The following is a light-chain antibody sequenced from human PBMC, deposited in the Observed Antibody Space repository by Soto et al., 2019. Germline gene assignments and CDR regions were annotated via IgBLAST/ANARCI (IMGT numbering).Light chain of an antibody. Sequence: QSVLTQPPSVSAAPGQKVTISCSGSSANIGSNYVSWYQHLPGTAPKLVIYDSDRRPSEIPDRFSGSKSGTSATLDITGLQTGDEADYYCGAWDGSLSVVLFGGGTKVTV. CDR2: DSD. J-gene: IGLJ2*01. CDR1: SANIGSNY. V-gene: IGLV1-51*01. CDR3: GAWDGSLSVVL.